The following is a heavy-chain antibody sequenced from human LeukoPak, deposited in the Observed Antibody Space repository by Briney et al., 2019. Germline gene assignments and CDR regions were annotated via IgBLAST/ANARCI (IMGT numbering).Heavy chain of an antibody. Sequence: GGSLRLSCAASGFTFSSYWMHWVRQAPGKWLVWVSRTNTDGSSTTYADSVKGRFTISRDNAKNTLYLQMNSLRAEDTAVYYCARNLGNSPFDYWGQGTLVTVSS. V-gene: IGHV3-74*01. J-gene: IGHJ4*02. CDR1: GFTFSSYW. CDR3: ARNLGNSPFDY. CDR2: TNTDGSST. D-gene: IGHD4-23*01.